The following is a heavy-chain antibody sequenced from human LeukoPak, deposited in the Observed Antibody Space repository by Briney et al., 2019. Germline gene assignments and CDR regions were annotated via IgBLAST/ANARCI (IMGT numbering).Heavy chain of an antibody. CDR1: GFTFSSYG. CDR2: ISYDGSNK. Sequence: GGSLRLSCAASGFTFSSYGMHWVRQAPGKGLEWVAVISYDGSNKYYADSVKGRFTISRDNSKNTLYLQMNSPRAEDTAVYYCAKESSSWYLNWFDPWGQGTLVTVSS. D-gene: IGHD6-13*01. CDR3: AKESSSWYLNWFDP. V-gene: IGHV3-30*18. J-gene: IGHJ5*02.